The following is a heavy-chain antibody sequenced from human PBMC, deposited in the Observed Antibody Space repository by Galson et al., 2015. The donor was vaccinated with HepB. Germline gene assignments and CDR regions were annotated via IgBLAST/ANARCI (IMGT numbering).Heavy chain of an antibody. CDR1: GFTFSNYR. J-gene: IGHJ4*02. Sequence: SLRLSCAASGFTFSNYRMNWFRQAPGKGLEWISYIGSTTTTIYYADSVVGRFTISRDNAENSLYLQMNSLRADDTAVYYCAKGIDETTVTTIPPSDYWGLGTLVTVSS. D-gene: IGHD4-17*01. CDR2: IGSTTTTI. CDR3: AKGIDETTVTTIPPSDY. V-gene: IGHV3-48*01.